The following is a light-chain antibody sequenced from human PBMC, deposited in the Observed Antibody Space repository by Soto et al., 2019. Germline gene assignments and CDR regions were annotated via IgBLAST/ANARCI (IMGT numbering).Light chain of an antibody. J-gene: IGKJ4*01. CDR2: DTS. CDR3: QPYNNWPLT. V-gene: IGKV3-15*01. CDR1: QGIGDT. Sequence: VVMRQSPSTLSVSPGEGSILSFRASQGIGDTLAWYQHKPGQTPRLLIYDTSTRATGVPTRFSGSRSGAEFTLTINSLQSEDFAVYYCQPYNNWPLTFGGGTKVDIK.